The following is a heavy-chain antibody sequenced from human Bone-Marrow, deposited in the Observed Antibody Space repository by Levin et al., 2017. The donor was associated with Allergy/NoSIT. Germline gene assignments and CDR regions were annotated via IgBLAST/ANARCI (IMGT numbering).Heavy chain of an antibody. CDR1: GLTFSSYA. J-gene: IGHJ6*02. CDR2: ISSSGGST. D-gene: IGHD6-19*01. Sequence: SCAASGLTFSSYAMSWVRQAPGKGLDWVSTISSSGGSTYYANSVKGRFTISRDNSKSTVYLQMNSLRAEDTAVYYCASDPVNGTYNYYYAMDVWGQGTTVTVSS. V-gene: IGHV3-23*01. CDR3: ASDPVNGTYNYYYAMDV.